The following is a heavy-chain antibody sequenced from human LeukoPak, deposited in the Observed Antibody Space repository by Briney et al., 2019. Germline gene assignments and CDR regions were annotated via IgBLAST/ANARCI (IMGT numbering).Heavy chain of an antibody. V-gene: IGHV1-2*02. D-gene: IGHD3-3*01. CDR3: ARVRMVPLEWLLPFDY. CDR2: INPNSGGT. CDR1: GYTFTGYY. Sequence: GASVKVSCKASGYTFTGYYMHWVRQAPGQGLEWMGWINPNSGGTNYAQKFQGRVTMTRDTSISTAYMELSRLRSDDTVVYYCARVRMVPLEWLLPFDYWGQGTLVTVSS. J-gene: IGHJ4*02.